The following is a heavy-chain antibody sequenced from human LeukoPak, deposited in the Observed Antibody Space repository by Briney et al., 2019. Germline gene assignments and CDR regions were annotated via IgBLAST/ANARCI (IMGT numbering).Heavy chain of an antibody. CDR2: IYYSGST. J-gene: IGHJ4*02. Sequence: SETLSLTCTVSAASISSYYWSWIRQPPGKGLEWIGYIYYSGSTNYNPSLKSQVTISVDTSKNQFSLKLSSVTAADTAVYYCARGRRWLQFTYYFDDWGQGTLVTDSS. D-gene: IGHD5-24*01. CDR3: ARGRRWLQFTYYFDD. CDR1: AASISSYY. V-gene: IGHV4-59*01.